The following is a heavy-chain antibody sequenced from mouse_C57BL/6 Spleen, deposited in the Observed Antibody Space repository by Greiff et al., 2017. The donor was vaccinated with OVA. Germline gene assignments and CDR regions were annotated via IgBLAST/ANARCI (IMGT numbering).Heavy chain of an antibody. Sequence: VMLVESGAELARPGASVKLSCKASGYTFTSYGISWVKQRTGQGLEWIGEIYPRSGNTYYNEKFKGKATLTADKSSSTAYMELRSLTSEDSAVYFCRANYAMDYWGQGTSVTVSS. CDR2: IYPRSGNT. J-gene: IGHJ4*01. D-gene: IGHD3-1*01. V-gene: IGHV1-81*01. CDR1: GYTFTSYG. CDR3: RANYAMDY.